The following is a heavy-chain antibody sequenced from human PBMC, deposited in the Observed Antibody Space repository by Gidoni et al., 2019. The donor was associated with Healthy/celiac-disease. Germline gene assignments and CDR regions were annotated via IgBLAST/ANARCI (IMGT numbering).Heavy chain of an antibody. CDR1: GGTFSSYA. J-gene: IGHJ6*02. CDR3: ARDEGGYYGSGSYYYYYYGMDV. CDR2: IIPIFGTA. Sequence: QVQLVQSGAEVKKPGSSVKVSCTASGGTFSSYAISWVRQAPGQGLEWMGGIIPIFGTANYAQKFQGRVTITADESTSTAYMELSSLRSEDTAVYYCARDEGGYYGSGSYYYYYYGMDVWGQGTTVTVSS. V-gene: IGHV1-69*01. D-gene: IGHD3-10*01.